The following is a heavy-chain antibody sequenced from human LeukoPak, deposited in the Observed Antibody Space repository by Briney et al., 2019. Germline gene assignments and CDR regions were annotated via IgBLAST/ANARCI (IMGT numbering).Heavy chain of an antibody. CDR2: ISDDGRHN. Sequence: GGSLRLSCAASGFTFSTYAMNWVRQAPGRGLEWVAVISDDGRHNYYADSVKGRFTISRDNSKSTLYLQMNSLRDDDSAAYFCARVYLERLTAGYFDHWGQGTQVTLSP. CDR1: GFTFSTYA. CDR3: ARVYLERLTAGYFDH. D-gene: IGHD2-8*01. V-gene: IGHV3-30*04. J-gene: IGHJ4*02.